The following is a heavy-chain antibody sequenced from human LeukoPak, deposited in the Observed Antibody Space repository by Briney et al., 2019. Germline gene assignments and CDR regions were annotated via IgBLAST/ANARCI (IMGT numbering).Heavy chain of an antibody. CDR1: GGGSINGHY. D-gene: IGHD3-22*01. CDR3: ARLLDNDSSGDPDTFDM. V-gene: IGHV4-59*11. Sequence: TASETLSLTCTVSGGGSINGHYWSWIRQPPGKGLEWIGIVSYAGRTKYNPSLQSRVTISVATSENNFSLKLTSVTTADTAVYYCARLLDNDSSGDPDTFDMWGQGTVVIVSS. J-gene: IGHJ3*02. CDR2: VSYAGRT.